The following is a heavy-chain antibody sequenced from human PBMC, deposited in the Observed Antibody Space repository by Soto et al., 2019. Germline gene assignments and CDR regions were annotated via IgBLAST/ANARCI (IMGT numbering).Heavy chain of an antibody. D-gene: IGHD2-8*02. CDR3: ARGDYGTGGYPFPYFDY. CDR2: INPDSGAT. CDR1: GYSFTGYY. Sequence: ASVKVSCKASGYSFTGYYIHWVRQAPGQGLEWMGWINPDSGATNYAQNFQGRVTLTSNTSISTASMDLTSLTSDDTAVYYCARGDYGTGGYPFPYFDYWGQGTLVTVSS. V-gene: IGHV1-2*02. J-gene: IGHJ4*02.